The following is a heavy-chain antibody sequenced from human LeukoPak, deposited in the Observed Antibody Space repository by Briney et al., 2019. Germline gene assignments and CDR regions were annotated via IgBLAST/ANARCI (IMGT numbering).Heavy chain of an antibody. CDR2: INHSGST. CDR1: GGSFSGYY. J-gene: IGHJ5*02. Sequence: SETLSLTCAVYGGSFSGYYWSWIRQPPGKGLEWVGEINHSGSTNYNPSLRSRVTISVDTSKNQFSLKLSSVTAADTAVYYCAMLEVVAGTEWLDPWGQGTLVTVSS. D-gene: IGHD6-19*01. V-gene: IGHV4-34*01. CDR3: AMLEVVAGTEWLDP.